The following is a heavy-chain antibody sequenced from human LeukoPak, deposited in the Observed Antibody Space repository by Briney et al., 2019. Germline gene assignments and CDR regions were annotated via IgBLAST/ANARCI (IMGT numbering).Heavy chain of an antibody. CDR1: GGSISSRSYY. CDR2: INYSGST. J-gene: IGHJ5*02. D-gene: IGHD3-22*01. Sequence: SETLSLTCTVSGGSISSRSYYWGWIRQPPGKGLEWIGSINYSGSTYYNPSLKSRVTISIDTSKNQFSLKLSSVTAADTAVYYCARLGYDSSGYRWFDPWGQGTLVTVSS. V-gene: IGHV4-39*07. CDR3: ARLGYDSSGYRWFDP.